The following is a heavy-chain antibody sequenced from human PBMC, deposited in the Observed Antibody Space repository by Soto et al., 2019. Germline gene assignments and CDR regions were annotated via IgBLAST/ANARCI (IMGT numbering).Heavy chain of an antibody. CDR2: IRSKAYGGTT. Sequence: GGSLRLSCTASGFTFGDYAMSWFRQAPGKGLEWVGFIRSKAYGGTTEYAASVKGRFTISRDDSKSIAYLQMNSLKTEDTAVYYCTRALRESEYYFDYWGQGTLVTVSS. CDR1: GFTFGDYA. J-gene: IGHJ4*02. CDR3: TRALRESEYYFDY. V-gene: IGHV3-49*03. D-gene: IGHD1-26*01.